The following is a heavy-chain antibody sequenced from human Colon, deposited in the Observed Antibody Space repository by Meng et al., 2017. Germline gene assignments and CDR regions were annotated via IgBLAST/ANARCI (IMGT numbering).Heavy chain of an antibody. D-gene: IGHD6-19*01. CDR1: GGSFSGYY. J-gene: IGHJ5*02. V-gene: IGHV4-34*01. CDR3: ARERLSSGWYGGRWFDP. Sequence: VQVQRWGHGLVKLSEPLSLTCAVYGGSFSGYYWSRIRQPPGKGLEWIGEINHSGSTNYNPSLKSRVTISVDTSKNQFSLKLSSVTAADTAVYYCARERLSSGWYGGRWFDPWGQGTLVTVSS. CDR2: INHSGST.